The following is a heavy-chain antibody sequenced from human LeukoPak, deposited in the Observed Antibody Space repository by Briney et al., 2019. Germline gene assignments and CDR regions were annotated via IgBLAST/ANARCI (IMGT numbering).Heavy chain of an antibody. Sequence: PSETLSLTCTVSGGSISVYYWSWIRQPAGKGLEWIGRIYTSGSTNYNPSLKSRVTMSVDTSKNQFSLKLSSVTAADTAVYYCARASPTTNKGAYGWFDPWGQGTLVTVSS. CDR2: IYTSGST. J-gene: IGHJ5*02. V-gene: IGHV4-4*07. D-gene: IGHD1-14*01. CDR1: GGSISVYY. CDR3: ARASPTTNKGAYGWFDP.